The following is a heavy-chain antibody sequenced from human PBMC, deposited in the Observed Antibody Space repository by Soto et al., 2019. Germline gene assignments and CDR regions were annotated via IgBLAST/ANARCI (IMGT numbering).Heavy chain of an antibody. CDR1: GYTFTSYG. D-gene: IGHD3-3*01. J-gene: IGHJ4*02. CDR2: ISAYNGNT. V-gene: IGHV1-18*01. CDR3: AREALITIFGVVIMLDY. Sequence: ASVKVSCKASGYTFTSYGISWVQQAPGQGLEWMGWISAYNGNTNYAQKLQGRVTMTTDTSTSTAYMELRSLRSDDTAVYYCAREALITIFGVVIMLDYWGQGTLVTAPQ.